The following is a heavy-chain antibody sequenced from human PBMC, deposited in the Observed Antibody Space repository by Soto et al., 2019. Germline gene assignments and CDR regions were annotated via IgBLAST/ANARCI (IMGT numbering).Heavy chain of an antibody. D-gene: IGHD1-26*01. CDR1: GDSISSSSYY. CDR3: ASSGSYSAPLDY. CDR2: IYSSGST. V-gene: IGHV4-39*01. Sequence: QLQLQESGPGLVKTSETLSLTCTVSGDSISSSSYYWGWIRQPPGKGLEWIGSIYSSGSTFYNPSLKSRITISVDTSKNQFCLKLSSVTAADTAVYYCASSGSYSAPLDYWGQGTLVTVSS. J-gene: IGHJ4*02.